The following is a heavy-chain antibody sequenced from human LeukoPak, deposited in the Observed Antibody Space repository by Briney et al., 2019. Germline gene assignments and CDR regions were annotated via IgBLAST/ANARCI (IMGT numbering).Heavy chain of an antibody. CDR2: IYDSENE. V-gene: IGHV4-39*01. D-gene: IGHD2/OR15-2a*01. Sequence: SETLSLTCTVSGGSIDTVAFYWCWVRQPPEKGLEWIGTIYDSENEFHNPSLNTRVTISADTSKNQFSLKLNSVTAADTAIYYCARQISDYYYYYMDVWGEGITVTVS. J-gene: IGHJ6*03. CDR3: ARQISDYYYYYMDV. CDR1: GGSIDTVAFY.